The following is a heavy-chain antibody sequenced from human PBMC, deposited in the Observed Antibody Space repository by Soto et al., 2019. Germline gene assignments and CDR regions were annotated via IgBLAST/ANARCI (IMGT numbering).Heavy chain of an antibody. Sequence: GGSLRLSCAASGFTFSSYAMHWVRQAPGKGLEWVAVISYDGSNKYYADSVKGRFTISRDNSKNTLYLQMNSLRAEDTAVYYCARDVGFGDPRGYFDYWGQGTLVTVSS. V-gene: IGHV3-30-3*01. D-gene: IGHD3-10*01. CDR2: ISYDGSNK. CDR3: ARDVGFGDPRGYFDY. J-gene: IGHJ4*02. CDR1: GFTFSSYA.